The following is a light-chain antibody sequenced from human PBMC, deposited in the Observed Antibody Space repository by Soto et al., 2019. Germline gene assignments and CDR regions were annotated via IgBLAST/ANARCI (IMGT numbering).Light chain of an antibody. V-gene: IGKV3-20*01. CDR1: QSISSSY. CDR2: GAS. J-gene: IGKJ1*01. CDR3: HQYGSAPAWT. Sequence: EIVLTQSPGTLSLFPGERATLSCRASQSISSSYLAWYPQKPGQAPRLLIYGASSRATGIPDRFSGAGSETDFTLTISRLEPEDFAVYYCHQYGSAPAWTFGQGTKVEIK.